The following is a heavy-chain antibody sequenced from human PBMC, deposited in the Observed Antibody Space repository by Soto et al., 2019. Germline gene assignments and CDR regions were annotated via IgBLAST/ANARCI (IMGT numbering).Heavy chain of an antibody. D-gene: IGHD4-4*01. Sequence: GGSLRLSCAASGFTFSNAWMNWVRQAPGKGLEWVGRIKSKTDGGTTDYAAPVKGRFTISRDDSKNTLYLQMNSLKTEDTAVYYCIVTTSSFHYYYGMDVWGQGTTVTVSS. CDR2: IKSKTDGGTT. CDR3: IVTTSSFHYYYGMDV. J-gene: IGHJ6*02. V-gene: IGHV3-15*07. CDR1: GFTFSNAW.